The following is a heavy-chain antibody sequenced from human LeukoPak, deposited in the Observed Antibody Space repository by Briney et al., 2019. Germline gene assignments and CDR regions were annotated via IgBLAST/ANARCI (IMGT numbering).Heavy chain of an antibody. Sequence: GGSLRLSCAASGLTFSSYGMHRVRQAPGKGLEWVAFIRYDGSNKYYADSVKGRFTISRDNSKNTLYLQMNSLRAEDTAVYYCAKDQWFGGLSGWSWGQGTLVTVSS. CDR1: GLTFSSYG. CDR3: AKDQWFGGLSGWS. V-gene: IGHV3-30*02. J-gene: IGHJ4*02. CDR2: IRYDGSNK. D-gene: IGHD3-10*01.